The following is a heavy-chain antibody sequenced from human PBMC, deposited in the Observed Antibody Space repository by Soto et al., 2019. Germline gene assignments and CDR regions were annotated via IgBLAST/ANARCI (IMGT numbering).Heavy chain of an antibody. D-gene: IGHD3-3*01. CDR1: GFTFSGSA. Sequence: PGGSLRLSCAASGFTFSGSAMHWVRQASGKGLEWVGRIRSKPNNYATAYGASVKGRFTISRDDSKNTAYLQMNSLNTEDTAVYYCSRQASDFWSGKPQYYMDVWGKGNTVTVSS. CDR2: IRSKPNNYAT. V-gene: IGHV3-73*01. J-gene: IGHJ6*03. CDR3: SRQASDFWSGKPQYYMDV.